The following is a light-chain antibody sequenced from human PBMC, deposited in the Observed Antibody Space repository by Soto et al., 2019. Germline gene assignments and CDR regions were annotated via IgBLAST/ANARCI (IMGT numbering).Light chain of an antibody. J-gene: IGKJ4*01. Sequence: EVVLTQSPATLSLSPGERATLSCRASQSVSRHLAWYQQKPGQAPRLLILDASDRATGIPARFSGSGSGTNFTLTISSLEPEDFAVYYCQQRSNWPPVTFGGGTEVEIK. CDR2: DAS. CDR1: QSVSRH. CDR3: QQRSNWPPVT. V-gene: IGKV3-11*01.